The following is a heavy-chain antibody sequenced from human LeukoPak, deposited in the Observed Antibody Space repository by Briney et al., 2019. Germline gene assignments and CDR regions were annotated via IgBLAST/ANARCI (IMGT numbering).Heavy chain of an antibody. J-gene: IGHJ4*02. CDR2: ITGDGCNT. CDR3: AKDIGGLYSSSWYYFDS. CDR1: GFTFNNYA. D-gene: IGHD6-13*01. V-gene: IGHV3-43*02. Sequence: GGSLRLSCAASGFTFNNYAMHWVRQGPGTGLEWVSLITGDGCNTYYADSVRGRFTISRDNTRNSLLLQMNSLRTEDTAFYYCAKDIGGLYSSSWYYFDSWGQGTLVTVSS.